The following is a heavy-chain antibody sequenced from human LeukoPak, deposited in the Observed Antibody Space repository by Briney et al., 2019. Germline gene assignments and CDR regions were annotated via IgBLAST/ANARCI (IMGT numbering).Heavy chain of an antibody. CDR2: IYHTGSN. J-gene: IGHJ3*02. CDR3: ARARYTNSWYAVDI. V-gene: IGHV4-59*08. CDR1: SGSVSSYY. D-gene: IGHD6-13*01. Sequence: SETLSLTCLVSSGSVSSYYWTWIRQPPGKGLEWIGYIYHTGSNNYSPSLKSRVTMYVDTSKNQLSLKLSSVTAADPAMYYCARARYTNSWYAVDIWGQGTMVTVS.